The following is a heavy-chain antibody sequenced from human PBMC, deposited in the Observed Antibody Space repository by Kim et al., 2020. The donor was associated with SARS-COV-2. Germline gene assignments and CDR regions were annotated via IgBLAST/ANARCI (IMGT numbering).Heavy chain of an antibody. CDR1: GGTFSSYA. V-gene: IGHV1-69*13. D-gene: IGHD3-22*01. CDR2: IIPIFGTA. Sequence: SVKVSCKASGGTFSSYAISWVRQAPGQGLEWMGGIIPIFGTANYAQKFQGRVTITADESTSTAYMELSSLRSEDTAVYYCARAGDGDSSGYSYYYYGMDVWGQGTTVTVSS. J-gene: IGHJ6*02. CDR3: ARAGDGDSSGYSYYYYGMDV.